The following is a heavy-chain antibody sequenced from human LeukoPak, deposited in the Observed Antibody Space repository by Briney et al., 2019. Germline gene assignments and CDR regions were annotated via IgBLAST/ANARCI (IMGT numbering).Heavy chain of an antibody. J-gene: IGHJ4*02. V-gene: IGHV4-34*01. Sequence: SETLSLTCAVYGGSFSAYYWNWIRQPPGKGLEWIAEINHSGSTNYNPSLKSRVTISVDTSKNQFSLKLSSVTAADTAVYYCASGQYYFDYWGQGTLVTVSS. CDR3: ASGQYYFDY. CDR2: INHSGST. CDR1: GGSFSAYY.